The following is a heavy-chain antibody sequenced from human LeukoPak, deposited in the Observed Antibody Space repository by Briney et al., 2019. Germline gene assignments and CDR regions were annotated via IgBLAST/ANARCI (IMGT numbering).Heavy chain of an antibody. CDR3: ARMTSGSLYCYYYCMDV. Sequence: SGPVLVKPTETLTLTCTVSGFSLSNARMGVRWIRQPPGKALEWLAHIFSNDEKSYSTSLKSRLTISKDTSKSQVVLTMTNMDPVDTATYYCARMTSGSLYCYYYCMDVWGKGTTVTVSS. CDR2: IFSNDEK. V-gene: IGHV2-26*01. D-gene: IGHD1-26*01. J-gene: IGHJ6*03. CDR1: GFSLSNARMG.